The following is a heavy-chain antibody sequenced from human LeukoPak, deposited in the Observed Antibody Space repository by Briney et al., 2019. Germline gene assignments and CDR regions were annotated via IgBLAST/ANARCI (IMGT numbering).Heavy chain of an antibody. CDR3: AKDRGEAIFGVVIDFDY. Sequence: GGSPRLSCAASGFTFSSYAMSWVRQAPGKGLEWVSAISGSGGSTYYADSVKGRFTISRDNSKNTLYLQMNSLRAEDTAVYYCAKDRGEAIFGVVIDFDYWGQGTLVTVSS. J-gene: IGHJ4*02. V-gene: IGHV3-23*01. CDR2: ISGSGGST. CDR1: GFTFSSYA. D-gene: IGHD3-3*01.